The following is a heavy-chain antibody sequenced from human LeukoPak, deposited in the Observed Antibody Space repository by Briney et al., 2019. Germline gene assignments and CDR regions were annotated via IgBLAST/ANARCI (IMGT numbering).Heavy chain of an antibody. V-gene: IGHV4-34*01. J-gene: IGHJ3*02. D-gene: IGHD1-14*01. CDR2: INHSGST. CDR1: GGSFSGYY. CDR3: ARRKQGRITGAFDI. Sequence: SETLSLTCAVYGGSFSGYYWSWIRQPPGKGLEWIGEINHSGSTNYNPSLKSRVTISVDTSKNQFSLKLSSVTAADTAVYYCARRKQGRITGAFDIWGQGTMVTVSS.